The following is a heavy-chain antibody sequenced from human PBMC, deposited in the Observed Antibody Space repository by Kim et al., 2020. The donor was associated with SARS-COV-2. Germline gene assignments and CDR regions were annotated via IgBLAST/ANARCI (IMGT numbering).Heavy chain of an antibody. CDR3: AREVEKFYDTIGYGIFDY. V-gene: IGHV4-61*01. J-gene: IGHJ4*02. D-gene: IGHD3-16*01. CDR2: AFDSGTT. CDR1: GGSVSSGSYY. Sequence: SETLSLTCTVSGGSVSSGSYYWSWIRQPPGKGLEWIGNAFDSGTTNYNPSLKSRVTISLDMSKSQFSLKLKSVTAADTAVYYCAREVEKFYDTIGYGIFDYWGPGTLVTVSS.